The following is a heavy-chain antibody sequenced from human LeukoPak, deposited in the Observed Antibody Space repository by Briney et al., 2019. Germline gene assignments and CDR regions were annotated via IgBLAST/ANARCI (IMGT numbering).Heavy chain of an antibody. D-gene: IGHD2-2*01. CDR2: IYYSGST. CDR3: ARDLGDCSSTSCNPLGWFDP. Sequence: SETLSLTCTVSGGSISSYYWSWIRQPPGKGLEWIGYIYYSGSTNYNPSLKSRVTISVDTSKNQVSLKLSSVTAADTAVYYCARDLGDCSSTSCNPLGWFDPWGQGTLVTVSS. J-gene: IGHJ5*02. V-gene: IGHV4-59*12. CDR1: GGSISSYY.